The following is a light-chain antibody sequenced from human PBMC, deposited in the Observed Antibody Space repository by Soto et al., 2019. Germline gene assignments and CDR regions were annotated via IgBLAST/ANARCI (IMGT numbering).Light chain of an antibody. V-gene: IGKV3-15*01. Sequence: EIVMTQSPATLSVSLGDRATLSCRASQSVGSYVAWYQQKPGQSPRLLIYGASTRATGIPARFSGSGSETDFTLTISCLQSEDFAVYYCQQYDSWPPSYSFGQGTKLEIK. CDR2: GAS. CDR1: QSVGSY. CDR3: QQYDSWPPSYS. J-gene: IGKJ2*01.